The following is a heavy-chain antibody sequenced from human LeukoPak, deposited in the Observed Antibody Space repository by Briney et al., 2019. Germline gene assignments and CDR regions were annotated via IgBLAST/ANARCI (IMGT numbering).Heavy chain of an antibody. V-gene: IGHV4-34*01. D-gene: IGHD3-3*01. Sequence: SETLSLTCAVYGGSFSGYYWSWIRQAPGKGLEWIAEVSHGGTSNYNPSLKSRITISVDTSKSQFSLKLSSVTAADTAVYYCARTPWNYYMDVWGKGTTVTVSS. CDR2: VSHGGTS. CDR1: GGSFSGYY. J-gene: IGHJ6*03. CDR3: ARTPWNYYMDV.